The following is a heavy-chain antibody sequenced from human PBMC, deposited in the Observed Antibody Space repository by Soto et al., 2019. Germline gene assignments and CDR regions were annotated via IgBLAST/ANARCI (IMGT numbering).Heavy chain of an antibody. D-gene: IGHD3-3*01. CDR3: ARQPTYCSSTSCGPEYTIFGVVIPGTYLDY. J-gene: IGHJ4*02. CDR1: GGSISSSSYY. Sequence: SETLSLTCTVSGGSISSSSYYWGWIRQPPGKGLEWIGSIYYSGSTYYNPSLKSRVTISVDTSKNQFSLKLSSVTAADTAVYYCARQPTYCSSTSCGPEYTIFGVVIPGTYLDYWGQGTLVTVSS. V-gene: IGHV4-39*01. CDR2: IYYSGST.